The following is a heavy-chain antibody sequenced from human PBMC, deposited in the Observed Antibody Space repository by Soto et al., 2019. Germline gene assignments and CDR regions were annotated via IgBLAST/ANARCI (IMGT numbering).Heavy chain of an antibody. CDR3: VRLDCTSTKCYSGGTRWIDP. V-gene: IGHV4-39*01. D-gene: IGHD2-2*01. CDR2: IYYSGTT. Sequence: QLQLQESGPGLVEPSATLSLTCSVSGASISTSRYSWDWIRQPPGKGLEWIGHIYYSGTTYNNPSLQSRVTISADTPKNQFSLNLRSVTAADTAVYYCVRLDCTSTKCYSGGTRWIDPWGQGTLVTVSS. CDR1: GASISTSRYS. J-gene: IGHJ5*02.